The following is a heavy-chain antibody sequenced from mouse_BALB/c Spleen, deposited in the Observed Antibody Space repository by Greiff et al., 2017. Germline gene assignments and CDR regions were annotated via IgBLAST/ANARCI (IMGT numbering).Heavy chain of an antibody. CDR1: GYSFTGYY. CDR2: INPYNGAT. J-gene: IGHJ3*01. CDR3: ARKGNGNYGFAY. V-gene: IGHV1-31*01. D-gene: IGHD2-1*01. Sequence: VQLQQSGPELVKPGASVKISCKASGYSFTGYYMHWVKQSHVKSLEWIGRINPYNGATSYNQNFKDKASLTVDKSSSTAYMELHSLTSEDSAVYYCARKGNGNYGFAYWGQGTLVTVSA.